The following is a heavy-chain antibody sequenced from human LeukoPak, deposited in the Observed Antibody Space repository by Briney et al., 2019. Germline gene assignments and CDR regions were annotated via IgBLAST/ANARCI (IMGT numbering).Heavy chain of an antibody. CDR1: GGTFSSYA. V-gene: IGHV1-69*05. Sequence: SVKVSCKASGGTFSSYAISWVRQAPGQGLKWMGGIIPIFGTANYAQKFQGRVTITTDESTSTAYMELSSLRSEDTAVYYCARDQTEGPNSSGYYNWFDPWGQGTLVTVSS. J-gene: IGHJ5*02. D-gene: IGHD3-22*01. CDR2: IIPIFGTA. CDR3: ARDQTEGPNSSGYYNWFDP.